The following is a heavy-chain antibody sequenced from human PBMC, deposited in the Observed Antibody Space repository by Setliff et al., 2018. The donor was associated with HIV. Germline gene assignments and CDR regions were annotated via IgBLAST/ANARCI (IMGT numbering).Heavy chain of an antibody. Sequence: SVKVSCKASGGTFSSYTISWVRQAPGQGLEWMGGIIPIFNTANYAQKFQGRVTITADESTSTAYMELSSLRSEDTAVYYCASAGEMLTGKFYYWAQGTLVTVSS. D-gene: IGHD3-16*01. J-gene: IGHJ4*02. V-gene: IGHV1-69*13. CDR2: IIPIFNTA. CDR1: GGTFSSYT. CDR3: ASAGEMLTGKFYY.